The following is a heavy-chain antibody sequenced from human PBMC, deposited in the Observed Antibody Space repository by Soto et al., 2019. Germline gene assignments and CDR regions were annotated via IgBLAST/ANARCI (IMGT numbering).Heavy chain of an antibody. Sequence: VTVPFTPSAYTFTTYAMHWVRQAPGQRLELMGWINPGNGKKKCSPKFQARGIITRNTSATTAYRELSSLGSEDTAVDYCSRDSPTGPPLYCGGDCSIDPWGQGTLVTVSS. CDR2: INPGNGKK. CDR1: AYTFTTYA. V-gene: IGHV1-3*01. D-gene: IGHD2-21*02. J-gene: IGHJ5*02. CDR3: SRDSPTGPPLYCGGDCSIDP.